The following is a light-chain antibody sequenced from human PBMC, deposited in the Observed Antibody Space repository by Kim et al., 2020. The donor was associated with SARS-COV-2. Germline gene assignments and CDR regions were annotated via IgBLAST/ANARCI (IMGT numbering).Light chain of an antibody. Sequence: EIVLTQSPGTLSLSPGERATLSCRASQSVSSNYLAWYQQKPGQAPRLLIYGAASRATGIPDRFSGSGSGTDFTLTITRLEPEDFAVYYCQHYASSFGGGTKVEI. CDR1: QSVSSNY. CDR3: QHYASS. V-gene: IGKV3-20*01. CDR2: GAA. J-gene: IGKJ4*01.